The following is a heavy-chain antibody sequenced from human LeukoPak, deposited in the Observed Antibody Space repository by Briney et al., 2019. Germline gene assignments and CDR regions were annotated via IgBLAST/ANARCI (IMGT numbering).Heavy chain of an antibody. CDR2: IYYSGST. J-gene: IGHJ4*02. D-gene: IGHD6-13*01. CDR1: GGSISSYN. Sequence: SETLSLTCTVSGGSISSYNWCWIWQPPGQGLGWIGYIYYSGSTNSNPSLKSRVTISVDTSTSQFSLKLCSVTAPDTAVYYCARGEQQLVPDYWGQGTLVTVSS. CDR3: ARGEQQLVPDY. V-gene: IGHV4-59*01.